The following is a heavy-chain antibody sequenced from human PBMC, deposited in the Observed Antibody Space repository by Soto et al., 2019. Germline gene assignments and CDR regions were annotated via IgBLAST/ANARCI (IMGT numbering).Heavy chain of an antibody. CDR1: GFTFSSYA. J-gene: IGHJ4*02. V-gene: IGHV3-23*01. Sequence: GGSLRLSCAASGFTFSSYAMSWVRQAPGKGLEWVSAISGSGGSTYYADSVKGRFTISRDNSKNTLYLQMNSLRAEDTAVYYCAKEETRLRYFDWLLLNYFDYWGQGTLVTVSS. CDR2: ISGSGGST. D-gene: IGHD3-9*01. CDR3: AKEETRLRYFDWLLLNYFDY.